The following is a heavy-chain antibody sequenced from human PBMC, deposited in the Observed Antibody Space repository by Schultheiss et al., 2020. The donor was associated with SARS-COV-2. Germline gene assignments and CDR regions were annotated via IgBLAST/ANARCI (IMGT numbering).Heavy chain of an antibody. CDR1: GFTFSSYA. CDR2: ISSSSSYI. D-gene: IGHD2-2*03. J-gene: IGHJ4*02. Sequence: LSLTCAASGFTFSSYAMHWVRQAPGKGLEWVSSISSSSSYIYYADSVKGRFTISRDNAKNSLYLQMNSLRAEDTAVYYCARDHGYCSSTSCYHFDYWGQGTLVTVSS. CDR3: ARDHGYCSSTSCYHFDY. V-gene: IGHV3-21*01.